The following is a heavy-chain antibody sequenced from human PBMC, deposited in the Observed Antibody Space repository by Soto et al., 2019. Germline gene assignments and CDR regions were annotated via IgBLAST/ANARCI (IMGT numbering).Heavy chain of an antibody. J-gene: IGHJ4*02. CDR2: INPNSGGT. Sequence: ASVKVSCKASGYTFTGYYMHWVRQAPGQGLEWMGWINPNSGGTNYAQKFQGWVTMTRDTSISTAYMELSRLRSDDTAVYYCAREAGGALHIAAAGEFDYWGQGTLVTISS. CDR1: GYTFTGYY. CDR3: AREAGGALHIAAAGEFDY. D-gene: IGHD6-13*01. V-gene: IGHV1-2*04.